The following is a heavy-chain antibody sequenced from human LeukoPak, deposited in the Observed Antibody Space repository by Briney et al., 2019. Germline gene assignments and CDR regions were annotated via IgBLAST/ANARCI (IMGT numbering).Heavy chain of an antibody. CDR2: ISSRVSTI. V-gene: IGHV3-48*03. J-gene: IGHJ4*02. Sequence: PGRSLRLSCVASGFTFSSYEMNWARQAPGKGLEWVSYISSRVSTIYYADSVKGRFTISRDNAKNSLYLQMNSLRAEDTAVYYCARGSSRYSYGYLDYWGQGILVTVSS. CDR1: GFTFSSYE. D-gene: IGHD5-18*01. CDR3: ARGSSRYSYGYLDY.